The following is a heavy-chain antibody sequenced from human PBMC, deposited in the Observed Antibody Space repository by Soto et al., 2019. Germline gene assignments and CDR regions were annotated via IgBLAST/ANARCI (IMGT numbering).Heavy chain of an antibody. CDR1: GFTFSSYA. CDR3: ARSFRSSWYYFDY. Sequence: TGGSLRLSCTASGFTFSSYAMHWVRQAPGEGLEWVAVVSSDGSNKHYADSVNGRFTISRDNSKNTLYLQMNSLRAEDTTVYYCARSFRSSWYYFDYWGQGTLVTVSS. CDR2: VSSDGSNK. V-gene: IGHV3-30-3*01. D-gene: IGHD6-6*01. J-gene: IGHJ4*02.